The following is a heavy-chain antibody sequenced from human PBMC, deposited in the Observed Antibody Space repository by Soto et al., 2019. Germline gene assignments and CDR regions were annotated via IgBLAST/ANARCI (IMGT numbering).Heavy chain of an antibody. CDR2: ISNSGDSI. V-gene: IGHV3-23*01. Sequence: EVQMLESGGGSVQPGGSLRLSCAASGFMFSSYAMSWVRQAPGKGLEWVSVISNSGDSIYYADSVKGRFTISRDNSKNTLHLQMNSRRAEDAALYYCANTFFSGSGSYRGWFDPWGQGILVTVSS. J-gene: IGHJ5*02. CDR3: ANTFFSGSGSYRGWFDP. CDR1: GFMFSSYA. D-gene: IGHD3-10*01.